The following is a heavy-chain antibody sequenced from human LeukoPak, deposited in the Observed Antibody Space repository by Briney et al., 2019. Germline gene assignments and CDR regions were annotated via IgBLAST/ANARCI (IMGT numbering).Heavy chain of an antibody. CDR3: ARDGYSSGWYEY. D-gene: IGHD6-19*01. J-gene: IGHJ4*02. Sequence: PSETLSLTCTVSGGSITSYYWNWIRQPPGRGLEWIGYIHYSGGTNYNPSLKSRVTISVDTSKSQFSLKLSSVTAADTAVYYCARDGYSSGWYEYWGQGTLVTVSS. CDR2: IHYSGGT. CDR1: GGSITSYY. V-gene: IGHV4-59*01.